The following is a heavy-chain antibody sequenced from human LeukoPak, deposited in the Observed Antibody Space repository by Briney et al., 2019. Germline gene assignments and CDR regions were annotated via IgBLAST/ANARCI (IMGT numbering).Heavy chain of an antibody. D-gene: IGHD2-2*01. CDR2: IDDSGST. Sequence: SETLSLTCTVSGGSISSYHWSWIRQPPGKRLEWIGYIDDSGSTNYNPSLRSRVAISLDTSKNQFSLKLSSVTAADTAVYYCARDAFYCSSTSCYFDYWGQGTLVTVSS. J-gene: IGHJ4*02. V-gene: IGHV4-59*12. CDR3: ARDAFYCSSTSCYFDY. CDR1: GGSISSYH.